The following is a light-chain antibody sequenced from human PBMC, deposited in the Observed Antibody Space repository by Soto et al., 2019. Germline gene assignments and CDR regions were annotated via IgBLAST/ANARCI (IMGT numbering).Light chain of an antibody. CDR3: CSYAGSSTYVV. V-gene: IGLV2-23*01. CDR1: SSDVGSYNL. Sequence: QSVLTQPASVSGSPGQSITISCTGTSSDVGSYNLVSWYQHHPGKAPKLMIYEGSKWPSGVSNRFSASKSGNTASLTISGLQAEDEADYYCCSYAGSSTYVVFGGGTQLTVL. J-gene: IGLJ2*01. CDR2: EGS.